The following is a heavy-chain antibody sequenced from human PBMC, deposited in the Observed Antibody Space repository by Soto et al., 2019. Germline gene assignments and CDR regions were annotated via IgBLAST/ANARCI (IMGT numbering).Heavy chain of an antibody. CDR2: ISYDGSNK. CDR1: GFTFSSYG. Sequence: QVQLVESGGGVVQPGRSLRLSCAASGFTFSSYGMHWVRQAPGKGLEWVAVISYDGSNKYYADSVKGRFTISRDNSKNXQYLQMNSLRAEDTAVYYCAKDHSWDGSGSPDFDYWGQGTLVTVSS. J-gene: IGHJ4*02. D-gene: IGHD3-10*01. CDR3: AKDHSWDGSGSPDFDY. V-gene: IGHV3-30*18.